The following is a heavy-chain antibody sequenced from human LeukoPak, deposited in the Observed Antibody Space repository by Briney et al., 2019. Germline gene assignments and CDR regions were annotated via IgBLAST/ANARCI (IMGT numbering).Heavy chain of an antibody. Sequence: GGSLRLSCAASGFTFSSYGMSWVRQAPGKGLEWVSSISGNGANTFYADSVKGRFTISRDNAKNSLYLQMNSLRAEDTAVYYCARPRSCYGLNDAFDIWGQGTMVTVSS. CDR2: ISGNGANT. CDR1: GFTFSSYG. V-gene: IGHV3-21*01. D-gene: IGHD2-15*01. J-gene: IGHJ3*02. CDR3: ARPRSCYGLNDAFDI.